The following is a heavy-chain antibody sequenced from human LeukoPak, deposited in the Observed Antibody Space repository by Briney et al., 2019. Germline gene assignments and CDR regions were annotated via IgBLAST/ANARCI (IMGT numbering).Heavy chain of an antibody. V-gene: IGHV4-61*02. Sequence: SETLSLTCTVSGDSISSGSYYWSWIRQPAGKGLEWIGRIYSNGDTKFNPSLKSRATISLDTSKNQFSLKLSSATAADTAVYYCASRHSKQQPYYYYMDIWGKGTTVTVSS. CDR3: ASRHSKQQPYYYYMDI. D-gene: IGHD6-13*01. CDR2: IYSNGDT. J-gene: IGHJ6*03. CDR1: GDSISSGSYY.